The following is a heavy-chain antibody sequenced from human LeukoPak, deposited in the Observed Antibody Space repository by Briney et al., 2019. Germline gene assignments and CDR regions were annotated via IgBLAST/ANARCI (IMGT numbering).Heavy chain of an antibody. CDR2: INPNSGGT. D-gene: IGHD6-13*01. Sequence: GASVKVSCKASGYTFTGYYMHWVRQAPGQGLEWMGWINPNSGGTNYAQKFRGRVTMTRDTSISTAYMELSRLRSDDTAVYYCARGSAYSSSWSHFDYWGQGTLVTVSS. CDR1: GYTFTGYY. J-gene: IGHJ4*02. CDR3: ARGSAYSSSWSHFDY. V-gene: IGHV1-2*02.